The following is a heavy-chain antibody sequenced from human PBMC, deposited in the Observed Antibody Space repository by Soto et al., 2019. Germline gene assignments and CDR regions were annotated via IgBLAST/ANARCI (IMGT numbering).Heavy chain of an antibody. CDR1: GGTFSSYT. Sequence: SVKVSWKASGGTFSSYTISWARQAPGQGLEWMGRIIPILGIANYAQKFRGRVTITADKSTSTAYMELSSLRSEDTAVYYCARDPGDCSSTSCYRSWGQGTLVTVSS. J-gene: IGHJ5*02. CDR3: ARDPGDCSSTSCYRS. CDR2: IIPILGIA. D-gene: IGHD2-2*01. V-gene: IGHV1-69*04.